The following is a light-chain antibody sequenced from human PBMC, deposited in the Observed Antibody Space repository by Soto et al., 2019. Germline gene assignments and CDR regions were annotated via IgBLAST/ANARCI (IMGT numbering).Light chain of an antibody. CDR2: DAT. CDR1: TGAVTNYHY. V-gene: IGLV7-46*01. Sequence: QAVLTQDPSVTVAPGGAFTLTCGSNTGAVTNYHYPHWFQQRPGQAPRTLIYDATDKPPWTPVRFSGSLLGDKAALTLSGAQPEDEAEYYCLLFFSGVPAFGLGTKVIVL. J-gene: IGLJ1*01. CDR3: LLFFSGVPA.